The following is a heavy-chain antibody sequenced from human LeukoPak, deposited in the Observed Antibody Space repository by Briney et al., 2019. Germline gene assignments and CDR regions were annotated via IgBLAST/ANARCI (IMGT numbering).Heavy chain of an antibody. CDR1: GFTFSNAW. CDR2: IKEDGSEK. D-gene: IGHD4-23*01. J-gene: IGHJ3*02. V-gene: IGHV3-7*01. CDR3: ARAYGGNSEAFDI. Sequence: GGSLRLSCAASGFTFSNAWMSWVRQAPGKGLEWVANIKEDGSEKYYVDSVKGRFTISRDNAKNSLYLQMNSLRAEDTAVYYCARAYGGNSEAFDIWGQGTMVTVSS.